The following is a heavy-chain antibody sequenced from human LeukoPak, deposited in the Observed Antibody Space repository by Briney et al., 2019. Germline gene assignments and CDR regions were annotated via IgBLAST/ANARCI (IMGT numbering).Heavy chain of an antibody. J-gene: IGHJ4*02. CDR3: ARDGGYSYGYLFDY. CDR2: INTNTGNP. D-gene: IGHD5-18*01. Sequence: ASVRVSCKASGYTFTSYAMNWVRQAPGQGLEWMGWINTNTGNPTYAQGFTGRFAFSLDTSISTAYLQISSLKAEDTAVYYCARDGGYSYGYLFDYWGQGTLVTVSS. V-gene: IGHV7-4-1*02. CDR1: GYTFTSYA.